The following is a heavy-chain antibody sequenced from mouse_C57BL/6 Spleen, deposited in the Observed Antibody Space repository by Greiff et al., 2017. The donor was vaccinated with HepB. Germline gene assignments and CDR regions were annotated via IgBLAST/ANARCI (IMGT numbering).Heavy chain of an antibody. CDR3: AKDYCSQFAY. J-gene: IGHJ3*01. V-gene: IGHV1-26*01. D-gene: IGHD1-1*01. CDR1: GYTFTDYY. CDR2: INPNNGGT. Sequence: VQLQQSGPELVKPGASVKISCKASGYTFTDYYMNWVKQSHGKSLEWIGDINPNNGGTSYNQKFKGKATLTVDKSSSTAYMELRSLTSEDSDVYYCAKDYCSQFAYWGQGTLVTVSA.